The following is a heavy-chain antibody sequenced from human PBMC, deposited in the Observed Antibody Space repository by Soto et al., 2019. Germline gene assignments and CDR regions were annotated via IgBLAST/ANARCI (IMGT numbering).Heavy chain of an antibody. J-gene: IGHJ3*02. CDR1: GGTFSSYT. D-gene: IGHD3-16*02. V-gene: IGHV1-69*04. Sequence: ASVKVSCKASGGTFSSYTISWVRQAPGQGLEWMGRIIPILGIANYAQKFQGRVTITADKSTSTAYMELSSLRSEDTAVYYCARDDGLHLGELSPDDAFDIWGQGTMVTVSS. CDR2: IIPILGIA. CDR3: ARDDGLHLGELSPDDAFDI.